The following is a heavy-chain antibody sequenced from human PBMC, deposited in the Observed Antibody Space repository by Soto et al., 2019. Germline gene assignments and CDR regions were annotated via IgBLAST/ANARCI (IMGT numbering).Heavy chain of an antibody. Sequence: GGSLRLSCAASGFTFSDYYMNWIRQAPGKGLEWVSYITSSGRTTYYADSVKGRFTISRDNAKNSLYLQMNSLRAEDTAVYYCARDRAYYYDSSGYWKSAYGMDVWGQGTTVTVS. D-gene: IGHD3-22*01. J-gene: IGHJ6*02. CDR2: ITSSGRTT. CDR1: GFTFSDYY. V-gene: IGHV3-11*04. CDR3: ARDRAYYYDSSGYWKSAYGMDV.